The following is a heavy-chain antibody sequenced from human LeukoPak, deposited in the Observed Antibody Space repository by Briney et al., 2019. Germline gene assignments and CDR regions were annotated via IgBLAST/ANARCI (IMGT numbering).Heavy chain of an antibody. D-gene: IGHD6-13*01. Sequence: PSETLSLTCTVSGGSISSGDYYWRWIRQPPGKGLEWIGYIYYSGSTYYNPSLKSRVTISVDTSKNQFSLKLSSVTAADTAVYYCARAASSWYGNFDYWGQGTLVTVSS. V-gene: IGHV4-30-4*01. CDR2: IYYSGST. CDR3: ARAASSWYGNFDY. CDR1: GGSISSGDYY. J-gene: IGHJ4*02.